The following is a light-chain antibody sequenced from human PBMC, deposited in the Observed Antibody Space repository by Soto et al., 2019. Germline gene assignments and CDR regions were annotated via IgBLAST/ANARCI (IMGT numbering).Light chain of an antibody. J-gene: IGKJ5*01. CDR3: QQYNTYAT. CDR1: QNIRNL. CDR2: DAS. V-gene: IGKV1-5*01. Sequence: IRLTPSPSSLSAAVGDRVTITCRASQNIRNLLACDQQKPGKAPKPLIYDASTLKTGVPSRCSGSGAGSEFNFTITGVQPDYFATYFCQQYNTYATFGQGTRLE.